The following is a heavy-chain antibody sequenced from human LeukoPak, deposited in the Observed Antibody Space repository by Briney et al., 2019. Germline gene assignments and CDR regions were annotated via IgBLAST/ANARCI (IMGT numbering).Heavy chain of an antibody. CDR2: ISGSGGST. CDR1: GFTFSSYA. D-gene: IGHD4-17*01. J-gene: IGHJ4*02. CDR3: AKLSGYGDYVDY. Sequence: GRSLRLSCAASGFTFSSYAMSWVRQAPGKGLEWVSAISGSGGSTYYADSVKGRFTISRDNSKNTLYLQMNSLRAEDTAVYYCAKLSGYGDYVDYWGQGTLVTVSS. V-gene: IGHV3-23*01.